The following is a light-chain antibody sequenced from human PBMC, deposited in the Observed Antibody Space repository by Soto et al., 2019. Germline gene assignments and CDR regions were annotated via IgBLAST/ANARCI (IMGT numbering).Light chain of an antibody. CDR3: TSYTSSSTYV. CDR1: SSDVGSYNY. V-gene: IGLV2-14*03. J-gene: IGLJ1*01. Sequence: QSALTQPASVSGSPGQSITIFCTGTSSDVGSYNYVSWYQQHPGRAPKLMIYDFSSRPSGVSNRFSGSKSGNTASLTISGLQAEDEADYFCTSYTSSSTYVFGTGTKLTVL. CDR2: DFS.